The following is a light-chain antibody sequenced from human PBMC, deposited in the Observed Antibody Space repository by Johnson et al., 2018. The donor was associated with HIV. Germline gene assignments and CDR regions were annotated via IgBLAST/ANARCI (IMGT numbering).Light chain of an antibody. Sequence: QSVLTQPPSVSAAPGQKVTISCSGSSSNIGNNYVSWYQQLPGTAPKLLIYDNNKRPSGITDRFSGSKSGTSATLGITGLQNGDEADYYCGIWESSLSVYVFGTETKVTVL. CDR3: GIWESSLSVYV. CDR1: SSNIGNNY. CDR2: DNN. V-gene: IGLV1-51*01. J-gene: IGLJ1*01.